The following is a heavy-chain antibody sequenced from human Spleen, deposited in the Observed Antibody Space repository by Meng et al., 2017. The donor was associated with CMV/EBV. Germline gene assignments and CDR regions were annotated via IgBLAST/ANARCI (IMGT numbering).Heavy chain of an antibody. V-gene: IGHV4-59*01. CDR1: GGSISSYY. D-gene: IGHD7-27*01. Sequence: SETLSLTCTVSGGSISSYYWSWIRQPPGKGLEWIGYIYHSGSTNYNPSLKSRVTMSVDTSKNQFSLKLRSVTAADTAMYYCARDVRGRTGDSWGQGTQVTVSS. CDR2: IYHSGST. J-gene: IGHJ4*02. CDR3: ARDVRGRTGDS.